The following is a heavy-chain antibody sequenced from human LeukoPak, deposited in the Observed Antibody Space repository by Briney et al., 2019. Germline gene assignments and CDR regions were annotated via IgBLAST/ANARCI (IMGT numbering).Heavy chain of an antibody. V-gene: IGHV3-9*01. CDR1: GFTFSSYA. J-gene: IGHJ4*02. Sequence: PGGSLRLSCAASGFTFSSYAMSWVRQAPGKGLEWVSGISWNSGSIGYADSVKGRFTISRDNAKNSLYLQMNSLRAEDTALYYCAKDSDSSGYYTYYFDYWGQGTLVTVSS. CDR3: AKDSDSSGYYTYYFDY. D-gene: IGHD3-22*01. CDR2: ISWNSGSI.